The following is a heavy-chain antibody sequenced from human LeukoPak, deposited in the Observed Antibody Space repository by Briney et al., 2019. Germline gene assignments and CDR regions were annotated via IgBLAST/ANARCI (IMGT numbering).Heavy chain of an antibody. CDR2: IYTSGST. CDR1: GGSISSYY. V-gene: IGHV4-4*07. CDR3: ARLRSGSYYKEEAFDI. J-gene: IGHJ3*02. Sequence: SETLSLTCTVSGGSISSYYWSWVRQPAGKGLEWIGRIYTSGSTNYNPSLKSRVTMSVDTSKNQFSLKLSPVTAADTAVYYCARLRSGSYYKEEAFDIWGQGTMVTVSS. D-gene: IGHD1-26*01.